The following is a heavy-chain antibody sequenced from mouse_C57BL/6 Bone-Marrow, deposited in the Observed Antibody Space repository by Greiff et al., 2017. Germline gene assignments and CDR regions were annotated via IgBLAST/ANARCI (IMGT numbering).Heavy chain of an antibody. D-gene: IGHD1-1*01. CDR3: AREGILYWYFDV. V-gene: IGHV3-6*01. Sequence: DVQLQESGPGLVKPSQSLSLTCSVTGYSITSGYYWNWIRQFPGNKLEWMGYISYDGSNNYNPSLKNRISITRDTSKNQFFLKLNSVTTEDTATYYCAREGILYWYFDVWGTGTTVTVSA. CDR1: GYSITSGYY. J-gene: IGHJ1*03. CDR2: ISYDGSN.